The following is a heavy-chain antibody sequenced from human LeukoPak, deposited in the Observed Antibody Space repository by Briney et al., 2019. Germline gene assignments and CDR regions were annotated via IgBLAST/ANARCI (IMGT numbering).Heavy chain of an antibody. CDR2: ISYDGSEK. CDR3: AREGSSGYYPY. J-gene: IGHJ4*02. Sequence: GGSLRLSCAASGFTFSSYPMHWVRQAPGKGLEWVAVISYDGSEKHYADPVKGRFTISRDNSRNTLYLQMNSLRAEDTAVYYCAREGSSGYYPYWGQGILVTVSS. CDR1: GFTFSSYP. V-gene: IGHV3-30-3*01. D-gene: IGHD3-22*01.